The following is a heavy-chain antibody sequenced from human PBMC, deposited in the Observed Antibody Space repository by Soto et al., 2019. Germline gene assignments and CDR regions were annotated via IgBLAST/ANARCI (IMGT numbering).Heavy chain of an antibody. D-gene: IGHD5-12*01. CDR2: IIPIFGTA. Sequence: SVKVSCKASGGTFSSYAISWVRQAPGQGLEGMGGIIPIFGTANYAQKVQGRVTITADESTSTAYMELSSLRSEDTAVYYCARESHSGYDFDYWGQGTLVIVSS. V-gene: IGHV1-69*13. CDR1: GGTFSSYA. J-gene: IGHJ4*02. CDR3: ARESHSGYDFDY.